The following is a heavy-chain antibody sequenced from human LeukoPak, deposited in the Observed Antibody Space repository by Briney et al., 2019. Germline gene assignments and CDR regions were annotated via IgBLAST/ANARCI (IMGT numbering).Heavy chain of an antibody. CDR2: INTSGST. V-gene: IGHV4-4*09. CDR1: GGSISSNY. D-gene: IGHD7-27*01. CDR3: ARRGNWGFFDY. Sequence: SETLSLTCTEPGGSISSNYWSWIRRPPGKGLEWIGYINTSGSTNYNPSLKSRVSISLDTSRNQFSLKLTSVTAADTAVYYCARRGNWGFFDYWGQGILVSVSS. J-gene: IGHJ4*02.